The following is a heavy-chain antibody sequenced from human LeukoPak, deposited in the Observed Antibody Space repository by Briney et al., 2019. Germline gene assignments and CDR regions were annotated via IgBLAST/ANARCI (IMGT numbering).Heavy chain of an antibody. J-gene: IGHJ5*02. CDR1: GYTFTSYG. CDR2: ISTYNGST. V-gene: IGHV1-18*01. Sequence: ASVKVSCKASGYTFTSYGISWVRQAPGQGLEWMGWISTYNGSTNYAQKLQGRVTMTTDTSTSTACMELRSLRSDDTAVYYCARVEDPYYDILTGYQGPNWFDPWGQGTLVTVSS. D-gene: IGHD3-9*01. CDR3: ARVEDPYYDILTGYQGPNWFDP.